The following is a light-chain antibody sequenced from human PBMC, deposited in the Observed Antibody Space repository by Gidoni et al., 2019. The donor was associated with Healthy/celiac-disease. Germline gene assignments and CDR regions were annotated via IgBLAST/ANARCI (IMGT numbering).Light chain of an antibody. CDR2: DDT. Sequence: SYVLTQPPSVSVAPGQTARITWGGNNIGSKSVHWYQPKPGQAPVLVVYDDTDRPSGIPERFSGSNSGNTATLTISRVEAGDEADYYCQVWDSGSDHPGVFGGGTKLSVL. CDR1: NIGSKS. V-gene: IGLV3-21*02. J-gene: IGLJ3*02. CDR3: QVWDSGSDHPGV.